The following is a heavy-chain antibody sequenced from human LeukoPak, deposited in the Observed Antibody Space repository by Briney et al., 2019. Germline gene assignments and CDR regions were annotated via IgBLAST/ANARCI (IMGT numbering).Heavy chain of an antibody. CDR2: IYPGDSDT. Sequence: GESLKISCKGSGYSFTSYWIAWVRQMPGKGLEWMGIIYPGDSDTRYSPSFQGQVTISADKSISTAYLQWSSLKASDTAMYYCARHIPPVSMGSIFPALGGWFDPWGQGTLVTVSS. CDR3: ARHIPPVSMGSIFPALGGWFDP. J-gene: IGHJ5*02. D-gene: IGHD3-9*01. CDR1: GYSFTSYW. V-gene: IGHV5-51*01.